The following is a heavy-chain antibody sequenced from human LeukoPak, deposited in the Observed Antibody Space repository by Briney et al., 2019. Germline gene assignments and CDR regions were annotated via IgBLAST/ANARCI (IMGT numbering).Heavy chain of an antibody. CDR3: ARVAGSIDY. D-gene: IGHD6-19*01. V-gene: IGHV1-8*03. Sequence: GASVKVSCKASGYTFTTYDINWVRQATGQGLEWTGWMNPKSGNTGYAQNFQGRVTITRDTSISTAYMELSGLRSEDTAVYYCARVAGSIDYWGQGTLVTVSS. CDR2: MNPKSGNT. CDR1: GYTFTTYD. J-gene: IGHJ4*02.